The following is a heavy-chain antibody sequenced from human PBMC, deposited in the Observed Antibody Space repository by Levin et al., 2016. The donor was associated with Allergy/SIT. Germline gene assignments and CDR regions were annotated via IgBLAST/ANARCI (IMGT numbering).Heavy chain of an antibody. CDR2: IWYDGSNK. V-gene: IGHV3-33*01. J-gene: IGHJ6*02. CDR3: ARGKNEYYYYGMDV. Sequence: GGSLRLSCAASGFTFSSYGMHWVRQAPGKGLEWVAVIWYDGSNKYYADSVKGRFTISRDNSKNTLYLQMNSLRAEDTAVYYCARGKNEYYYYGMDVWGQGTTVTVSS. D-gene: IGHD1-1*01. CDR1: GFTFSSYG.